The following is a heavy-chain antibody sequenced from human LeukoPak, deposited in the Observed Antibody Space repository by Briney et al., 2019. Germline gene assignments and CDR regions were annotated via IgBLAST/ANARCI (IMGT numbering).Heavy chain of an antibody. CDR2: ISGSGGST. D-gene: IGHD6-13*01. CDR3: AKPIAAAGTGGYFQH. J-gene: IGHJ1*01. CDR1: GFTFSSYA. Sequence: GGSLRLSCAASGFTFSSYAMSWVRQAPGKGLEWVSAISGSGGSTYYADSVKGRFTISRDNSKNTLYLQMNSLRAEDTAVYYCAKPIAAAGTGGYFQHWGQGTLVTVSS. V-gene: IGHV3-23*01.